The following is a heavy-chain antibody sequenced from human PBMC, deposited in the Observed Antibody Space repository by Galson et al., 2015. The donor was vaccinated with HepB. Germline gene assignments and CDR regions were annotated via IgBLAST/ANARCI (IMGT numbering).Heavy chain of an antibody. V-gene: IGHV3-15*07. CDR3: TTSPGWAGATTGFDY. D-gene: IGHD1-26*01. Sequence: SLRLSCAASGFTFSNAWMNWVRQAPGKGLEWVGRIKSKTDGGTTDYAAPVKGRFTISRDDSKNTLYLQMNSLKTEDTAVYYCTTSPGWAGATTGFDYRGQGTLVTVSS. CDR2: IKSKTDGGTT. J-gene: IGHJ4*02. CDR1: GFTFSNAW.